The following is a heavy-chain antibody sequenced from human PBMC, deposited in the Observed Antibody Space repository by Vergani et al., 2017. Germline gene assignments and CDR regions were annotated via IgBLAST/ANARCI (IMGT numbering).Heavy chain of an antibody. V-gene: IGHV4-38-2*02. CDR3: ARDMGPHCSSTRGYYMDV. CDR1: GYSISSGYY. CDR2: IYHSGST. D-gene: IGHD2-2*01. J-gene: IGHJ6*03. Sequence: QVQLQESGPGLVKPSETLSLTCTVSGYSISSGYYWGWIRQPPGKGLEWIGSIYHSGSTYYNPSLKSRVTISVDTSKNQFSLKLSSVTAADTAGDYWARDMGPHCSSTRGYYMDVWGKGTTVTXS.